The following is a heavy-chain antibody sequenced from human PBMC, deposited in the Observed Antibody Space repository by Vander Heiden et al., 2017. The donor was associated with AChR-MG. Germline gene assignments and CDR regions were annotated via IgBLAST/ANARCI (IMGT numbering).Heavy chain of an antibody. D-gene: IGHD1-1*01. CDR2: IDPRDSYS. CDR1: GYSFTSYR. Sequence: EVHLVQSGAEVRKPGESLRISCKASGYSFTSYRINWVRQMPGKGLEWMGRIDPRDSYSNYNPSFQGHVTISADKSITTAYLQWSSLKASDTAVYYCARQGLESTTWGQGTLGIVSS. V-gene: IGHV5-10-1*03. CDR3: ARQGLESTT. J-gene: IGHJ4*02.